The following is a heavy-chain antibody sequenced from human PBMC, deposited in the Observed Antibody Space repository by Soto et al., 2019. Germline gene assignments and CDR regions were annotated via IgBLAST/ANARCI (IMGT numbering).Heavy chain of an antibody. V-gene: IGHV1-46*01. CDR3: AREYYYDSSGYYRDHYYFDY. CDR2: INPSGGST. Sequence: GASVKVSCKASGYTFTSYYMHWVRQAPGQGLEWMGIINPSGGSTSYAQKSQGRVTMTRDTSTSTVYMELSSLRSEDTAVYYCAREYYYDSSGYYRDHYYFDYWGQGTLVTVSS. CDR1: GYTFTSYY. J-gene: IGHJ4*02. D-gene: IGHD3-22*01.